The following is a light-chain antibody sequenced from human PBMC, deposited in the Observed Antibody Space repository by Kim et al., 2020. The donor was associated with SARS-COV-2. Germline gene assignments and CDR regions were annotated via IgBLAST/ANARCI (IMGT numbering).Light chain of an antibody. CDR3: QSYDSSSWV. CDR2: EDN. Sequence: GETVTIPCTRSSGSIASNYVQWYQQRPGSAPTTVIYEDNQRPSGVPDRFSGSIDSSSNSASLTISGLKTEDEADYYCQSYDSSSWVFGGGTKVTVL. V-gene: IGLV6-57*03. CDR1: SGSIASNY. J-gene: IGLJ3*02.